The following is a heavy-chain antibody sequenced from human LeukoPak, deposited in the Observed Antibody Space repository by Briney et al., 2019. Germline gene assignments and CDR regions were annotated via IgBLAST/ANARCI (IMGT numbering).Heavy chain of an antibody. D-gene: IGHD1-1*01. J-gene: IGHJ5*02. V-gene: IGHV3-15*01. CDR1: GFTFNNAW. Sequence: PGGSLRVSCAAPGFTFNNAWMNWVRQTPGKGLGWVGRIKSKTDGGTIDYAAPVKGRITISRDDSKNTLYLEMNNLKTEDTAVYYCTLQLVRWFDPWGQGTLVTVSS. CDR3: TLQLVRWFDP. CDR2: IKSKTDGGTI.